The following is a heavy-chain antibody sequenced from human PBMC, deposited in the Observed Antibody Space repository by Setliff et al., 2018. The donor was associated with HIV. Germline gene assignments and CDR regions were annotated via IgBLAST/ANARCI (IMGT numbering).Heavy chain of an antibody. J-gene: IGHJ6*03. D-gene: IGHD3-3*01. V-gene: IGHV1-69*04. CDR1: GYTFTSDY. CDR3: VRGVQSPPHYSYYYMDV. CDR2: IIPILGVA. Sequence: GASVKVSCKASGYTFTSDYIHWVRQAPGQGLEWMGRIIPILGVANYAQRFQGKVTITADKSTSTAYMELTSLRFDDTAMYYCVRGVQSPPHYSYYYMDVWGEGTMVTVSS.